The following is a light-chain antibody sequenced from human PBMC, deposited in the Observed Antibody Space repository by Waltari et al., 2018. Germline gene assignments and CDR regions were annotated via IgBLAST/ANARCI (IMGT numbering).Light chain of an antibody. CDR3: QQSYSTPRT. V-gene: IGKV1-39*01. CDR2: AAS. CDR1: QSISSY. J-gene: IGKJ1*01. Sequence: DIQMTQSPSSLSASVGDRVTITCRTSQSISSYLNWYQQKPGKAPKLLIYAASSLQSGVPSRFSGSGSGTDFTLTISSLQPGDFATYYCQQSYSTPRTFGQGTKVEIK.